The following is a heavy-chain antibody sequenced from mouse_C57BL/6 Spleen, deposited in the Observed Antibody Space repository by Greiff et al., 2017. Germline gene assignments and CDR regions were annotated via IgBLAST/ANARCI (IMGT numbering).Heavy chain of an antibody. CDR1: GFNIKDDY. J-gene: IGHJ2*01. D-gene: IGHD1-1*01. V-gene: IGHV14-4*01. Sequence: VQLKESGAELVRPGASVKLSCTASGFNIKDDYMHWVKQRPEQGLEWIGWIDPENGDTEYASKFQGKATITADTSSNTAYLQLSSLTSEDTAVYYCTPYYGGANYWGQGTTLTVSS. CDR3: TPYYGGANY. CDR2: IDPENGDT.